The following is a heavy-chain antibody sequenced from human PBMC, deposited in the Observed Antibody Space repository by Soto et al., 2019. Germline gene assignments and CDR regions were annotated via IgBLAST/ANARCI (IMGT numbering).Heavy chain of an antibody. Sequence: PGGSLRLSCAASGFTFSSYEMNWVRQAPGKGLEWVSYISSSGSTIYYADSVKGRFTISRDNAKNSLYLQMNRLRAEDTAVYYCARGGYCSSTSCYTRLFDYWGQGTLVTVSS. D-gene: IGHD2-2*02. V-gene: IGHV3-48*03. CDR1: GFTFSSYE. J-gene: IGHJ4*02. CDR3: ARGGYCSSTSCYTRLFDY. CDR2: ISSSGSTI.